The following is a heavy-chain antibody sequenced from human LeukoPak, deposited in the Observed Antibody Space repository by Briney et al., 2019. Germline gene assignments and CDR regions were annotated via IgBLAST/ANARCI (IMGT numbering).Heavy chain of an antibody. CDR1: GFTFSSYS. D-gene: IGHD3-22*01. V-gene: IGHV3-48*04. J-gene: IGHJ4*02. CDR2: ISSSSSTI. Sequence: GGSLRLSCAASGFTFSSYSMNWVRQAPGKGLEWVSYISSSSSTIYYADSVKGRFTISRDNAKNSLYLQMNSLRAEDTAVYYCARDNYYDSSVSGYWGQGTLVTVSS. CDR3: ARDNYYDSSVSGY.